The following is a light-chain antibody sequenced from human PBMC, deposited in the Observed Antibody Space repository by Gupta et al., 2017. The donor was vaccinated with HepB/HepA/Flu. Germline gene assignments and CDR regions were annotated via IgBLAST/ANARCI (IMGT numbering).Light chain of an antibody. CDR1: TNNIGLYNY. V-gene: IGLV2-11*01. CDR2: DVS. J-gene: IGLJ1*01. CDR3: CSYAGTNIHV. Sequence: QSGLPQSRSVSGSPGQSVTLSCSGTTNNIGLYNYISWYQQRPDAVPKLILYDVSKRPPGVPDRFSGSKSGSAASLTISALQPDDEGDYYCCSYAGTNIHVFGSGTAVTVL.